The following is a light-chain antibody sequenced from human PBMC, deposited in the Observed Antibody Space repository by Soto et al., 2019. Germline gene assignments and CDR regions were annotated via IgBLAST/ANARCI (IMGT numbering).Light chain of an antibody. V-gene: IGKV3-15*01. Sequence: EIVMTQSPGTLSVSPGETATLSCRASQVLGTNLAWYQQKPGQSPTLLIYGIYIRATGVPVRFTGSGSGTEFTLTITSLQSEDFAVYYCQQYNKRLTFGGGTKV. CDR1: QVLGTN. CDR2: GIY. CDR3: QQYNKRLT. J-gene: IGKJ4*01.